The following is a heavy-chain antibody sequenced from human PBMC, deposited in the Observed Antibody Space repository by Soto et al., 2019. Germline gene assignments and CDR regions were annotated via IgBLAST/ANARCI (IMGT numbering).Heavy chain of an antibody. Sequence: SATLSVVCAIDDGSFRCYYWSWLRQPPGSGLECTGEINHSGSTNYNPSLKSRVTISVDTSKNQFSRKLSSVTAADTAVYYCARRANVVIIPMVRGVITTAGGMDVWGHGTPFTVSS. CDR3: ARRANVVIIPMVRGVITTAGGMDV. D-gene: IGHD3-10*01. CDR1: DGSFRCYY. CDR2: INHSGST. J-gene: IGHJ6*01. V-gene: IGHV4-34*01.